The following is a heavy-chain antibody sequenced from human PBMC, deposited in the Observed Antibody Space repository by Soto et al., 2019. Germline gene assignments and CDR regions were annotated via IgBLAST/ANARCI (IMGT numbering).Heavy chain of an antibody. D-gene: IGHD3-22*01. CDR2: IIPIFGTA. J-gene: IGHJ6*02. V-gene: IGHV1-69*06. CDR1: GGTFSSYA. CDR3: ARGGYYDSSGQIPSYYYYYYGMDV. Sequence: QVQLVQSGAEVQKPGSSVKVSCKASGGTFSSYAISWVRQAPGQGLEWMGGIIPIFGTANYAQKFPGRVTITADKTTSTAYMELSSLRSEDTAVYYCARGGYYDSSGQIPSYYYYYYGMDVWGQGTTVTVSS.